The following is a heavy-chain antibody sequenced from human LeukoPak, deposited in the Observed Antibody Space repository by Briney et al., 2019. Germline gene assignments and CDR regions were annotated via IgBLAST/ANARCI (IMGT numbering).Heavy chain of an antibody. CDR3: VRDSPRALDL. J-gene: IGHJ3*01. V-gene: IGHV3-74*01. CDR2: ISSGGTKI. Sequence: PGGSLRLSCAASDFPFSNYWMHWVRQVPGERLTWVSRISSGGTKIGYAASVKGRFTISRDNGKNTLSLRMNTLGVEDTAICYCVRDSPRALDLWGRGTMVTVS. CDR1: DFPFSNYW.